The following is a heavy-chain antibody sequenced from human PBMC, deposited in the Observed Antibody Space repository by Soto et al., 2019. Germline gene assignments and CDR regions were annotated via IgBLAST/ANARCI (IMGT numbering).Heavy chain of an antibody. D-gene: IGHD2-15*01. CDR2: MNPNSGNT. V-gene: IGHV1-8*01. CDR1: GYTFTSYD. CDR3: ARGLWDCSGGSCRDY. J-gene: IGHJ4*02. Sequence: GASVKVSCKASGYTFTSYDINWVRQATGQGLEWMGWMNPNSGNTGYAQKFQGRVTMTRNTSISTAYIELSSLRSEDTAVYYCARGLWDCSGGSCRDYWGQGTLVTVSS.